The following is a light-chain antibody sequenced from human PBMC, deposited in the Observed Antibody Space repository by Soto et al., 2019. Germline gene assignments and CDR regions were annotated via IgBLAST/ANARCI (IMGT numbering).Light chain of an antibody. J-gene: IGLJ2*01. Sequence: QSVLTQPPSVSAAPGQKVTISCSGSSSNIGNNYVSWYQHLPGTAPKLLIYDNNKRPPGIPDRFSGSKSGTSATLGITGLQTGDEADYHCGTWDRSLSVVVFGGGTKVTVL. V-gene: IGLV1-51*01. CDR2: DNN. CDR1: SSNIGNNY. CDR3: GTWDRSLSVVV.